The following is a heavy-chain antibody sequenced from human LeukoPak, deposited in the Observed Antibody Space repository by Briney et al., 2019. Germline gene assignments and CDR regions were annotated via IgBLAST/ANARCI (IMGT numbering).Heavy chain of an antibody. CDR3: ARGRGGASFDY. CDR2: IYTSGNT. D-gene: IGHD5-24*01. CDR1: GGSLSSYY. Sequence: PSETLSLTCTVSGGSLSSYYWSWIRQPAGKGLEWIGRIYTSGNTNYNPSLKSRVTISVDKSKNQFSLKLSSVTAADTAVYYCARGRGGASFDYWGQGTLVTVSS. V-gene: IGHV4-4*07. J-gene: IGHJ4*02.